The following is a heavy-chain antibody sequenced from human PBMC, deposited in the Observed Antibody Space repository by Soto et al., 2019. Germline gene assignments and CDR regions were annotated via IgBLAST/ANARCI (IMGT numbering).Heavy chain of an antibody. CDR3: ARDTRFSVVGAPGDY. CDR2: IKQDGSEK. V-gene: IGHV3-7*03. Sequence: RLGGPLSLPCAPSGLTFRSYWMSWVRLAPGKGREGVANIKQDGSEKYYVDSVKVRFTISSDNAKNSLYLQMNSLRAEDTAVYYCARDTRFSVVGAPGDYWGQGTLVTVSS. D-gene: IGHD1-26*01. CDR1: GLTFRSYW. J-gene: IGHJ4*02.